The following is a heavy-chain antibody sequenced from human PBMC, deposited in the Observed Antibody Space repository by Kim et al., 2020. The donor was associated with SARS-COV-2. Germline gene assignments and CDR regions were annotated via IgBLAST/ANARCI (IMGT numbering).Heavy chain of an antibody. CDR1: GVSMSSYY. CDR3: ARGQYCTSTTSSTWYYY. Sequence: SETLSLTCTVSGVSMSSYYWSWIRQPAGKGLEWIGRIYASGSTNYNPSLRSRVTMSVDRSKNQFSLKLSSVTAADTAVYYCARGQYCTSTTSSTWYYY. J-gene: IGHJ6*01. D-gene: IGHD2-2*01. V-gene: IGHV4-4*07. CDR2: IYASGST.